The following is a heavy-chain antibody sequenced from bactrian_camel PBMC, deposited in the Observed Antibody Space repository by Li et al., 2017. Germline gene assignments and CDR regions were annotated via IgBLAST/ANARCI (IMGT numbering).Heavy chain of an antibody. J-gene: IGHJ4*01. CDR2: IAKDGRT. CDR1: GATHMRSFC. V-gene: IGHV3S53*01. CDR3: AAVRHFHCESLSPGAFTY. Sequence: HVQLVESGGGSVQAGGSLRVSCLASGATHMRSFCMAWFRRAVGKEREAVASIAKDGRTTYTYSVKDRFTISKDNVKNTVDLQMNSLKPEDTAMYYCAAVRHFHCESLSPGAFTYWGQGTQVTVS. D-gene: IGHD1*01.